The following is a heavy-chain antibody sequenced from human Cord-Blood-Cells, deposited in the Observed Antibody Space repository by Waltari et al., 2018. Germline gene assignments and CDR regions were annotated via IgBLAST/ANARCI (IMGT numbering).Heavy chain of an antibody. V-gene: IGHV3-49*03. CDR3: TRDADSSGWYVDY. CDR2: IRSKAYGGTT. J-gene: IGHJ4*02. Sequence: EVQLVESGGGLVQPGRSLRLSCPASGFTFGVYAMSWFRQAPGKGLEWVGFIRSKAYGGTTEYAASVKGRFTISRDDSKSIAYLQMNSLKTEDTAVYYCTRDADSSGWYVDYWGQGTLVTVSS. D-gene: IGHD6-19*01. CDR1: GFTFGVYA.